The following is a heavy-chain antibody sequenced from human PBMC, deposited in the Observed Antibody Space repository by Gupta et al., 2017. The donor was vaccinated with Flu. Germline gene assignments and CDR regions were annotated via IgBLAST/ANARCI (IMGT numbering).Heavy chain of an antibody. Sequence: QVQLQESGPGLVKPSETLSLTCTVSGGSVTNSHYYWGWIRQPPGKGLEWIGSVYYSGNTYYNPPLEGRFSISVDTSKNQFSLRLRSVTAADTAVYYCARHASPYSGTWYFDYWGQGSLVTVSS. CDR2: VYYSGNT. CDR1: GGSVTNSHYY. V-gene: IGHV4-39*01. CDR3: ARHASPYSGTWYFDY. D-gene: IGHD6-13*01. J-gene: IGHJ4*02.